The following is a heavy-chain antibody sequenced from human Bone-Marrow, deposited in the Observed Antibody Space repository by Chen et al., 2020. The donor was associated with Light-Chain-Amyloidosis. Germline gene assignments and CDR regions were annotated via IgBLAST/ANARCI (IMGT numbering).Heavy chain of an antibody. J-gene: IGHJ4*02. CDR1: GVTFSSDT. CDR2: ISSCTSYI. V-gene: IGHV3-21*01. CDR3: ARAKYSSSGFDY. Sequence: EVQLVESGGGVVKRGGLVRRSCPAAGVTFSSDTMNWVRQAPGNGLEWVSSISSCTSYIYYAASVKGRFTISIDNAKNSLYLQMNSLRAEDTAVYYCARAKYSSSGFDYWGQGTLVTVSS. D-gene: IGHD6-6*01.